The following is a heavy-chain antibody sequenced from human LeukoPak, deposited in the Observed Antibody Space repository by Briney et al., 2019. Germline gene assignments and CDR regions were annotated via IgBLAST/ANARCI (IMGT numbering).Heavy chain of an antibody. D-gene: IGHD3-10*01. V-gene: IGHV3-30-3*01. CDR1: GFTFSSYA. Sequence: GRSLRLSCAASGFTFSSYAMHWVRQAPGKGLEWVAVISYDGSNKYYADSVKGRFTISRDNSKNTLYLQMNSLRAEDTAVYYCARVHYGSGSYWASFDYWGQGTLVTVSS. CDR3: ARVHYGSGSYWASFDY. J-gene: IGHJ4*02. CDR2: ISYDGSNK.